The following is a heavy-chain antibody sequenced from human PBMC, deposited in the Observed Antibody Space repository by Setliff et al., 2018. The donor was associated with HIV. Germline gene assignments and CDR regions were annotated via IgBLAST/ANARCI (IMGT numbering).Heavy chain of an antibody. CDR3: ARVWAMQQVVPGY. V-gene: IGHV3-23*01. J-gene: IGHJ4*02. Sequence: GGSLRLSCAASGFTFSSYAMSWVRQAPGKGLEWVSAISGSGGSTYYADSVKGRFTISRDNSKNTLYLQMNNLRAEDTAVYYCARVWAMQQVVPGYWGQGALVTVSS. CDR2: ISGSGGST. CDR1: GFTFSSYA. D-gene: IGHD6-6*01.